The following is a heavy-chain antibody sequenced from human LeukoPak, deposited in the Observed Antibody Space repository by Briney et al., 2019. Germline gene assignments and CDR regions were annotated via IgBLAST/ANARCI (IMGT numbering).Heavy chain of an antibody. V-gene: IGHV3-21*01. CDR1: GFTFSSYS. CDR3: ARIGPRGWLQSSEPVDY. CDR2: ISSSSSYI. D-gene: IGHD5-24*01. Sequence: GGSLRLSCAASGFTFSSYSMNWVRQAPGKGLEWVSSISSSSSYIYYAVSVKGRFTISRDNAKNSLYLQMNSLRAEDTAVYYCARIGPRGWLQSSEPVDYWGQGTLVTVSS. J-gene: IGHJ4*02.